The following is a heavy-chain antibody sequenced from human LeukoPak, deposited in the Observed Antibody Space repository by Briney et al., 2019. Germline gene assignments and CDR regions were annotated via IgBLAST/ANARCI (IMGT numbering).Heavy chain of an antibody. CDR3: ARVGGEPANARLAIYYYYMDV. V-gene: IGHV1-69*05. CDR2: IIPIFGTA. Sequence: GASVKVSCNASGGTFSSYAISWVRQAPGQGLEWMGGIIPIFGTANYAQKFQGRVTITTDESTSTAYMELSSLRSEDTAVYYCARVGGEPANARLAIYYYYMDVWGKGTTVTVSS. J-gene: IGHJ6*03. CDR1: GGTFSSYA. D-gene: IGHD1-14*01.